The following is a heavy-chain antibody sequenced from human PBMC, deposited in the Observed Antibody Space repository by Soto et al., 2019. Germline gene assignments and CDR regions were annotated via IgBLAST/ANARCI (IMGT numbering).Heavy chain of an antibody. CDR1: GGTFSSYA. D-gene: IGHD5-12*01. CDR3: ARDNDRLQLGGNYYYIMDV. V-gene: IGHV1-69*12. CDR2: IMPIFRTP. Sequence: QVQLVQSGAEVKKPGSSVKVSCKASGGTFSSYAISWVRQAPGQGLEWMGGIMPIFRTPDYAQKFQGGVTITADESTRTAYMELSSLRSDDTGVYYCARDNDRLQLGGNYYYIMDVWGQGTTVTVSS. J-gene: IGHJ6*02.